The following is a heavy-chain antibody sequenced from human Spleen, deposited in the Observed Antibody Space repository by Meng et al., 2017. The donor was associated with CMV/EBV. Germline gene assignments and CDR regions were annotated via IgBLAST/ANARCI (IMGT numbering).Heavy chain of an antibody. CDR3: TTIRSITGTP. J-gene: IGHJ5*02. CDR2: IKSKTDGGTT. Sequence: SCAASGFTFGNAWMSWVRQAPGKGLEWVGRIKSKTDGGTTDYAAPVKGRFTISRDDSKNTLYLQMNSLKTEDTAVYYCTTIRSITGTPWGQGTLVTVSS. D-gene: IGHD1/OR15-1a*01. V-gene: IGHV3-15*01. CDR1: GFTFGNAW.